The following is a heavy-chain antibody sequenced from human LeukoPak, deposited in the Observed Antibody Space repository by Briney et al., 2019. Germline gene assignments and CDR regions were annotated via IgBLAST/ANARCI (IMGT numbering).Heavy chain of an antibody. Sequence: ASVKVSCKASGYTFTSYYMHWVRQAPGQGLEWMGIINPSGGSTSYAQKFQGRVTMTRDTFTSTVYMELSSLRSEDTAVYYCASQGYSGYDCAYWGQGTLVTVSS. CDR1: GYTFTSYY. J-gene: IGHJ4*02. CDR2: INPSGGST. CDR3: ASQGYSGYDCAY. V-gene: IGHV1-46*01. D-gene: IGHD5-12*01.